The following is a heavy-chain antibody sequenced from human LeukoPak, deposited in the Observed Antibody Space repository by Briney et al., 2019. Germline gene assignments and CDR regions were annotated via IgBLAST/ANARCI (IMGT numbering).Heavy chain of an antibody. J-gene: IGHJ4*02. CDR3: ARATCYDFWSGYGVLDY. CDR2: ISAYNGNT. CDR1: GCTFTSYG. V-gene: IGHV1-18*01. Sequence: ASVKVSCKASGCTFTSYGISGVGQAPGQGLEWMGWISAYNGNTNYAQKLQGRVTMTTDTSTSTAYMELRSLRSDDTAVYYCARATCYDFWSGYGVLDYWGQGTLVTVSS. D-gene: IGHD3-3*01.